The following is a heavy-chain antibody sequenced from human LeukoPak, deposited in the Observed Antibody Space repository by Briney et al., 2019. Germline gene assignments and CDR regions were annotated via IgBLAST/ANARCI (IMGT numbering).Heavy chain of an antibody. D-gene: IGHD4-11*01. J-gene: IGHJ4*02. CDR2: IYTSGST. CDR3: ARDNYVTFDY. CDR1: GGSLSSGSYY. Sequence: SETLSLTCTVSGGSLSSGSYYWSWIRQPAGKGLEWIGRIYTSGSTNYNPSLKSRVTISVDTSKNQFSLKLSSVTAADTAVYYCARDNYVTFDYWGQGTLVTVSS. V-gene: IGHV4-61*02.